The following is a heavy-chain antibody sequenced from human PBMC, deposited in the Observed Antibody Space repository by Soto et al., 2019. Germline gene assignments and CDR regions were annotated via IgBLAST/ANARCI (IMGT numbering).Heavy chain of an antibody. CDR2: VSYDGTNK. J-gene: IGHJ6*02. D-gene: IGHD5-18*01. CDR1: GFTFSTYG. CDR3: ARGMGDIYGRNHYYYGRDV. Sequence: QVQLVESGGGVVQPGRSLRLSCAPSGFTFSTYGIHWVRQAPGKGLEWVAVVSYDGTNKYYADFVKGRFTISRDNSKNAVYRQMNSLRAEDTAVYHCARGMGDIYGRNHYYYGRDVWGQGTTVIVTS. V-gene: IGHV3-30-3*01.